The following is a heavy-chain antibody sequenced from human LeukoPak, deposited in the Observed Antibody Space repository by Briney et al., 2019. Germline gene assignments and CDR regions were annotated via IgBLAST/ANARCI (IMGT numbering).Heavy chain of an antibody. CDR3: VREGYYGSGSYYRDYYYYGMDV. CDR1: GGTFSSYA. J-gene: IGHJ6*02. Sequence: GASVKVSCKASGGTFSSYAISWVRQAPGQGLEWMGGIIPIFGTANYAQKFQGRVTITADESTSTAYMELSSLRSEDTAVYYCVREGYYGSGSYYRDYYYYGMDVWGQGTTVTVSS. D-gene: IGHD3-10*01. V-gene: IGHV1-69*13. CDR2: IIPIFGTA.